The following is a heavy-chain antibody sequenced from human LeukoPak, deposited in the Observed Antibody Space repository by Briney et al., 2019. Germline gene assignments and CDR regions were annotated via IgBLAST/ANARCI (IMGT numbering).Heavy chain of an antibody. CDR2: IYHSGST. J-gene: IGHJ3*01. CDR1: GYSISSGYY. D-gene: IGHD2-2*01. V-gene: IGHV4-38-2*01. CDR3: ARHVSLDIVVVPAAISV. Sequence: PSETLSLTCXVSGYSISSGYYWGWIRQPPGKGLEWIGSIYHSGSTYYNPSLKSRVTISVDTSKNQFSLKLSSVTAADTAVYYCARHVSLDIVVVPAAISVWGQGTMVTVSS.